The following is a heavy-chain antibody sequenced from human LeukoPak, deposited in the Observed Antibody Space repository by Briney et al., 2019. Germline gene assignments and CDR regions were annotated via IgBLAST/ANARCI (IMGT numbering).Heavy chain of an antibody. J-gene: IGHJ5*02. D-gene: IGHD2-15*01. CDR2: IYHSGST. Sequence: SETLSLTCAVSGGSIRSSNWWSWVRQPPGKGLEWIGEIYHSGSTNYNPSLKSRVTISVDTSKNQFSLKLSSVTAADTAVYYCARGGGYCSGGSCRNWFDPWGQGTLVTVSS. CDR1: GGSIRSSNW. CDR3: ARGGGYCSGGSCRNWFDP. V-gene: IGHV4-4*02.